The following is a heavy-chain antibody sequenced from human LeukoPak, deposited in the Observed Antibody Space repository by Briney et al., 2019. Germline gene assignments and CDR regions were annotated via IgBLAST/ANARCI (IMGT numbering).Heavy chain of an antibody. Sequence: SETLSLTCTVSGGSISSYYWSWIRQPPGKGLEWIGYIYYSGSTNYNPSLKSRVTISVDTSKNQFPLKLSSVTAADTAVYYCARDNWNDLTYNFGMDVWGQGTTVTVSS. CDR3: ARDNWNDLTYNFGMDV. CDR2: IYYSGST. J-gene: IGHJ6*02. V-gene: IGHV4-59*01. CDR1: GGSISSYY. D-gene: IGHD1-20*01.